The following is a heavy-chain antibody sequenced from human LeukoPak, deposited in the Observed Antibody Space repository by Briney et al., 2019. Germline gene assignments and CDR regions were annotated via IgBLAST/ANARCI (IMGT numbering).Heavy chain of an antibody. CDR3: AKDMRSGYDSTYYYYYGMDV. CDR2: ISWDGGST. Sequence: GGSLRLSCAASGFTFDDYTMHWVRQAPGKGLEWVSLISWDGGSTYYADSVKGRFTISRDNSKSSLYLQMNSLRTEDTALYYCAKDMRSGYDSTYYYYYGMDVWGQGTTVTVSS. J-gene: IGHJ6*02. V-gene: IGHV3-43*01. D-gene: IGHD5-12*01. CDR1: GFTFDDYT.